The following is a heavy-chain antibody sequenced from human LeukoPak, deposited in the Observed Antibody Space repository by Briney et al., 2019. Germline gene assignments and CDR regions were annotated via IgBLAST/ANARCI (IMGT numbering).Heavy chain of an antibody. CDR2: VKPDGGDK. CDR1: GFTFSIHW. CDR3: ARHSDRRDDF. V-gene: IGHV3-7*05. J-gene: IGHJ4*02. Sequence: GGSLRLSCAASGFTFSIHWMTWVRQAPGKGLQWVASVKPDGGDKYYVDSVKGRFIISRDNAKNSRFLQMSSLKAEDMAVYYCARHSDRRDDFWGQGSLVTVSS.